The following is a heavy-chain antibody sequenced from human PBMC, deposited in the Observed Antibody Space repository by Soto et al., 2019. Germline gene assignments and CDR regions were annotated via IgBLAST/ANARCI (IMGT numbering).Heavy chain of an antibody. CDR1: GGSISSSSYY. V-gene: IGHV4-39*01. Sequence: SETLSLTCTVSGGSISSSSYYWGWIRQPPGKGLEWIGSIYYSGSTYYNPSLKSRVTISVDTSKNQFSLKLSSVTAADTAVYYCAKLVTKARYFDCLPYYYGMDVWGQRTTVTVSS. CDR3: AKLVTKARYFDCLPYYYGMDV. CDR2: IYYSGST. J-gene: IGHJ6*02. D-gene: IGHD3-9*01.